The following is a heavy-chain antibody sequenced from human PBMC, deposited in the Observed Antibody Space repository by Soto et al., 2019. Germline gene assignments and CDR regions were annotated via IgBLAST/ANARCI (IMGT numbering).Heavy chain of an antibody. CDR2: IGTSTSTV. J-gene: IGHJ4*02. CDR1: GFKFSDYS. CDR3: ARDSAYSFDY. D-gene: IGHD2-15*01. V-gene: IGHV3-48*02. Sequence: EVQLVESGGGLVQPGGSLRLSCTASGFKFSDYSMNWVRQAPGKGLEWASYIGTSTSTVYYAYSVEGRFSISRDNAKNSLYLQMNSLRDEDTAVYYCARDSAYSFDYWGQGILVTVSP.